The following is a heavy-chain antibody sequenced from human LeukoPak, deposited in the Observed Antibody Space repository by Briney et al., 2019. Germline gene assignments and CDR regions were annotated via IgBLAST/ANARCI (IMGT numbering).Heavy chain of an antibody. CDR3: ARDGSGWYYFDY. CDR1: GGSISSYY. J-gene: IGHJ4*02. D-gene: IGHD6-19*01. CDR2: IYYSGST. Sequence: PSETLSLTCTVSGGSISSYYWSWIRQPPGKGLEWIGYIYYSGSTNYNPSLKSRVTISVDTSKNQFSLKLGSVTAADTAVYYCARDGSGWYYFDYWGQGTLVTVSS. V-gene: IGHV4-59*01.